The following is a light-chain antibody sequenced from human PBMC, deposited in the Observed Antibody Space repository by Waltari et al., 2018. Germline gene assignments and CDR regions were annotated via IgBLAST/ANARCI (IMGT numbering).Light chain of an antibody. CDR3: QQYDNLLT. CDR1: QDIGNY. CDR2: DAS. J-gene: IGKJ4*01. Sequence: DIRMTQSPSSLSASVGDRVTITCQASQDIGNYLNWYQQIAGKAPKLLISDASKLETGVPSRFSRSGSGTHFTFTISSLQPADSATYYCQQYDNLLTFGGGTKVEIQ. V-gene: IGKV1-33*01.